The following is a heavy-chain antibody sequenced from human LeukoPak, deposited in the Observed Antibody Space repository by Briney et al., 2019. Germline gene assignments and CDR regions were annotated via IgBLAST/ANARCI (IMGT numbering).Heavy chain of an antibody. J-gene: IGHJ4*02. V-gene: IGHV1-46*01. CDR3: ARVGFGELYFDY. D-gene: IGHD3-10*01. CDR1: GYTFTSYY. CDR2: INPSGGST. Sequence: ASVKVSCKASGYTFTSYYMHWVRQAPGQGLEWMGIINPSGGSTSYAQRFQGRVTMTRDTSTSTVYMELSSLRSEDTAVYYCARVGFGELYFDYWGQGTLVTVSS.